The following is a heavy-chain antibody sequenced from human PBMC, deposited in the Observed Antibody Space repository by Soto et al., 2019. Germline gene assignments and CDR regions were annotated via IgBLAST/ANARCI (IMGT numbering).Heavy chain of an antibody. J-gene: IGHJ4*02. D-gene: IGHD1-26*01. Sequence: QVQLVQSGAEVKKPGASVKVSCKASGYTFSSYSISWVRQAPGQGLEWMGWISAYNGNTNYAQKLQGRVTMTTDTSTSTAYMELRSLRSDDTAVYYCARVHRRGSGSYLEYFDYWGQGTLVTVSS. V-gene: IGHV1-18*01. CDR3: ARVHRRGSGSYLEYFDY. CDR2: ISAYNGNT. CDR1: GYTFSSYS.